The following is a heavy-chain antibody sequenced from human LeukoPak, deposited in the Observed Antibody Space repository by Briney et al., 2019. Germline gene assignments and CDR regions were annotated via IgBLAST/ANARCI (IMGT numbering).Heavy chain of an antibody. CDR1: GYSFTSYW. J-gene: IGHJ5*02. V-gene: IGHV5-51*01. CDR2: IYPGDSDT. CDR3: ARGVHSSSWFHNWFDP. D-gene: IGHD6-13*01. Sequence: GEPLKISCKGSGYSFTSYWIGWVRQMPGKGLEWMGIIYPGDSDTRYSPSFQGQVTISADKSISTAYLQWTSLKASDTAMYYCARGVHSSSWFHNWFDPWGQGTLVTVSS.